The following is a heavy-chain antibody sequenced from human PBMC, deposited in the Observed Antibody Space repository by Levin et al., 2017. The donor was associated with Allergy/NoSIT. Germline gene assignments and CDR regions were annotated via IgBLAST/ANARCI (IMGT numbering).Heavy chain of an antibody. CDR1: GFTSTTYA. CDR2: ISGSGDTT. Sequence: GGSLRLSCAASGFTSTTYAMSWVRQAPGKGLEWVSGISGSGDTTYYADSVKGRFTISRDNSKNTLFLQMNSLRAEDTAEYFCARYPRAVVNAYLDYWGQGALVTVSS. CDR3: ARYPRAVVNAYLDY. D-gene: IGHD3-22*01. J-gene: IGHJ4*02. V-gene: IGHV3-23*01.